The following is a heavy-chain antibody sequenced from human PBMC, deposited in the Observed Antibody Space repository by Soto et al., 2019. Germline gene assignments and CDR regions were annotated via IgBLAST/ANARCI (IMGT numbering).Heavy chain of an antibody. CDR3: AKDMGAKRVNFVRGVISSDY. J-gene: IGHJ4*02. CDR1: VFTFASCA. D-gene: IGHD3-10*01. CDR2: NSGSGGST. V-gene: IGHV3-23*01. Sequence: GGSLRLSCAASVFTFASCAMSWVRQVPGKGLEWLSANSGSGGSTYYADSVKGRFTISRDNSKSTLYLQMNTLRAEDTAVYYGAKDMGAKRVNFVRGVISSDYWGQGTVVTAPQ.